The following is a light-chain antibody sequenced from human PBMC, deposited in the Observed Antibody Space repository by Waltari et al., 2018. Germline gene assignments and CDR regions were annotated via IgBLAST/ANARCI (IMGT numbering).Light chain of an antibody. CDR2: ANT. CDR3: QSYDSSLIGYV. J-gene: IGLJ1*01. CDR1: SPNIGGGYD. V-gene: IGLV1-40*01. Sequence: QSVLTRPPSVSGAPGQSATISSPGTSPNIGGGYDAPWYQHVPGTAPKLLIFANTMRPSGVPDRFSASKSGASASLAISGLQAEDEADYYCQSYDSSLIGYVFGKGTKVTVL.